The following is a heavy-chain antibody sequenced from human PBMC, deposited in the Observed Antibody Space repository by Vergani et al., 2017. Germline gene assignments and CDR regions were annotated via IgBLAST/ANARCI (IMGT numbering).Heavy chain of an antibody. J-gene: IGHJ3*02. CDR3: ARDRELGYGDIDAFDI. D-gene: IGHD4-17*01. CDR1: GGTFSSYS. Sequence: QVQLVQSGAEVKKPGSSVKVSCKASGGTFSSYSISWVRPAPGQGLEWMGGIIPIFGTANYAQKFQGRVTITADESTSTAYMELSSLRSEDTAGYYCARDRELGYGDIDAFDIWGQGTMVTVSS. CDR2: IIPIFGTA. V-gene: IGHV1-69*12.